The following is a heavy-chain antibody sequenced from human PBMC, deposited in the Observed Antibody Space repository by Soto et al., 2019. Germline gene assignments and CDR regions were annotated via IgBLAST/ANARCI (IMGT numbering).Heavy chain of an antibody. J-gene: IGHJ4*02. CDR1: GFTFSSYA. CDR2: ISYDGSNK. V-gene: IGHV3-30-3*01. Sequence: LRLSCAASGFTFSSYAMHWVRQAPGKGLEWVAVISYDGSNKYYADSVKGRFTISRDNSKNTLYLQMNSLRSEDTAVYYCAAPLWSKYNYDYWGQGTLVTVSS. D-gene: IGHD3-10*01. CDR3: AAPLWSKYNYDY.